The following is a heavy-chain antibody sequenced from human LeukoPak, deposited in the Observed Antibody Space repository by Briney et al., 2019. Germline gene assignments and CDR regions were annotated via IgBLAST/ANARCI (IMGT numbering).Heavy chain of an antibody. J-gene: IGHJ4*02. V-gene: IGHV4-30-2*01. CDR2: IYHSGST. CDR3: ASLRGASYYYDSSGYLGY. Sequence: PSETLSLTCAVSGGSISSGGYSWSWIRQPPGKGLEWIGYIYHSGSTYYNPSLKSRVTISVDTSKNQFSLKLSSVTAADTAVYYCASLRGASYYYDSSGYLGYWGQGTLVTVSS. CDR1: GGSISSGGYS. D-gene: IGHD3-22*01.